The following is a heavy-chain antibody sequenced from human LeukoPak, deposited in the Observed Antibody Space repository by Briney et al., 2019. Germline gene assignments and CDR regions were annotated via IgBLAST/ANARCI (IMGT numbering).Heavy chain of an antibody. V-gene: IGHV3-30*03. D-gene: IGHD3-22*01. J-gene: IGHJ4*02. CDR3: ARDPDAGYDSSGYYEGY. CDR1: GFTFSSYG. CDR2: ISYDGSNK. Sequence: PGGSLRLSCAASGFTFSSYGMHWVRQAPGKGLEWVTVISYDGSNKYYADSVKGRFTISRDNSKNTLYLQMNSLRAEDTAVYYCARDPDAGYDSSGYYEGYWGQGTLVTVSS.